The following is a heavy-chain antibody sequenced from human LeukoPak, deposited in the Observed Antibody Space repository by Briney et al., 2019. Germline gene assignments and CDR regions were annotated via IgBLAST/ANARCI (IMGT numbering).Heavy chain of an antibody. CDR3: ATDGSQDYDFWSGYIY. J-gene: IGHJ4*02. CDR1: GYTFTDYY. V-gene: IGHV1-69-2*01. D-gene: IGHD3-3*01. Sequence: ASVKVSCKVSGYTFTDYYMHWVQQAPGKGLEWMGLVDPEDGETIYVKKFQGRVTITADTSTDTAYMELSSLRSEDTAVYYCATDGSQDYDFWSGYIYWGQGTLVTVSS. CDR2: VDPEDGET.